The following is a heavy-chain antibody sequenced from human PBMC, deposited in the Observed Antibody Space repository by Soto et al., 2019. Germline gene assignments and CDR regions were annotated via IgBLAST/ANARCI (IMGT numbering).Heavy chain of an antibody. CDR3: ESGQAFYYDTSRH. V-gene: IGHV3-30-3*01. CDR1: GFNFNIHA. D-gene: IGHD3-22*01. Sequence: GGSLRLSCAAPGFNFNIHALHWIRQAPGEGLEWVAVMSPGGNNQYYADSVKGRFTISRDTSKSTLYLQMTSLRPEDTAVYYCESGQAFYYDTSRHWGQGTLVTVSS. J-gene: IGHJ4*02. CDR2: MSPGGNNQ.